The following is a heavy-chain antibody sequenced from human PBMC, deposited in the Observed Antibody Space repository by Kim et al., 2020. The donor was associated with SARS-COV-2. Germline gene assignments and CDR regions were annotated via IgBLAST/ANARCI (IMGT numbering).Heavy chain of an antibody. CDR3: AKDIGYSSTGPIDY. J-gene: IGHJ4*02. D-gene: IGHD6-13*01. V-gene: IGHV3-9*01. CDR1: GFTFDDYA. CDR2: ISWNSGSI. Sequence: GGSLRLSCAASGFTFDDYAMHWVRQAPGKGLEWVSGISWNSGSIGYADSVKGRFTISRDNAKNSLYLQMNSLRAEDTALYYCAKDIGYSSTGPIDYWGQGTLVTVSS.